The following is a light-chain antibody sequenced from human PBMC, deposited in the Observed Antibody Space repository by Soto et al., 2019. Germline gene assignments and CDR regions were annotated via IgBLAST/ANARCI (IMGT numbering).Light chain of an antibody. V-gene: IGKV1-39*01. Sequence: SQMTQSPSTLSSSVGDTVAVTCRASQRMSGWLAWHQQKPGKAPKLLIYDATNLQSGVPSRFSGSGSGTDFTLTISSLQPEDFATYYCQQSYSTLRTFGQGTKVDI. CDR3: QQSYSTLRT. J-gene: IGKJ1*01. CDR2: DAT. CDR1: QRMSGW.